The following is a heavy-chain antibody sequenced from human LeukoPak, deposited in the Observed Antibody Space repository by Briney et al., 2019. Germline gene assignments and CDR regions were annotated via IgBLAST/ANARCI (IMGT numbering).Heavy chain of an antibody. CDR2: IRSKANSYAT. CDR3: TRPRGSGMAAASDY. D-gene: IGHD6-13*01. CDR1: GFTFSGSA. V-gene: IGHV3-73*01. Sequence: WGSLTLSCASSGFTFSGSALHWVRQPSGPGQEWVGRIRSKANSYATVYAASVKGRLTICRDDSKNTSYLQMNSLKTEDTAVYYCTRPRGSGMAAASDYWGEGTLVTVSS. J-gene: IGHJ4*02.